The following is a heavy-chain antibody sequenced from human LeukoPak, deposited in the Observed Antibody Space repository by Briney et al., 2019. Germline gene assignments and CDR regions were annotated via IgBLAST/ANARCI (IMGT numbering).Heavy chain of an antibody. CDR3: AKDSEGRWLQSGS. CDR1: GGSFSGYY. V-gene: IGHV4-34*01. CDR2: INHSGST. D-gene: IGHD5-24*01. J-gene: IGHJ5*02. Sequence: SETLSLTCAVYGGSFSGYYWSWIRQPPGKGLEWIGEINHSGSTNYNPSLKSRVTISLDTSKNQFSLNLNSVTAADTAVYYCAKDSEGRWLQSGSWGQGTLVIVSS.